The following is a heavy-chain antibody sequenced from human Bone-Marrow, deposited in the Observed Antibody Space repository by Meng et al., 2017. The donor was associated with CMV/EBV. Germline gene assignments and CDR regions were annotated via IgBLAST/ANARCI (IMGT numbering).Heavy chain of an antibody. J-gene: IGHJ5*02. CDR2: IYYSGST. V-gene: IGHV4-31*03. D-gene: IGHD2-2*01. CDR1: GGSISSGGYY. Sequence: SETLSLTCTVSGGSISSGGYYWSWIRQHPGKGLEWIGYIYYSGSTYYNPSLKSRVTISVDTSKNQFSLKLSSVTAADTAVYYCASEDIVVVPAARGHWFDPWGQGTLVTVSS. CDR3: ASEDIVVVPAARGHWFDP.